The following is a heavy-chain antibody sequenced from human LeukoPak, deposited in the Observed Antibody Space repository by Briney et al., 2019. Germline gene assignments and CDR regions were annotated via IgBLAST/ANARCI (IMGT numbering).Heavy chain of an antibody. Sequence: GASVKVSCKASGYTFTSYGISWVRQAPGQGLEWMGWINAGNGNTKYSQEFQGRVTITRDTSASTAYMELSSLRSEDMAVYYCARDRSSSDYWGQGTLVTVSS. D-gene: IGHD6-13*01. J-gene: IGHJ4*02. CDR1: GYTFTSYG. CDR2: INAGNGNT. CDR3: ARDRSSSDY. V-gene: IGHV1-3*03.